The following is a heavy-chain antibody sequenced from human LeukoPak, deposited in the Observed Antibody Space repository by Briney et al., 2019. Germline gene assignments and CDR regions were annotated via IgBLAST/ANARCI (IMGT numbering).Heavy chain of an antibody. CDR3: ARGPDLYGSGIWEG. CDR2: ISYDGSNK. Sequence: PGRSLRLSCAASGFTFSSYAMHWVRQAPGKGLEWVAVISYDGSNKYYADSVKGRFTISRDNSKNTLYLQMNSLRAEDTAVYYCARGPDLYGSGIWEGWGQGTLVTVSS. D-gene: IGHD3-10*01. J-gene: IGHJ4*02. V-gene: IGHV3-30-3*01. CDR1: GFTFSSYA.